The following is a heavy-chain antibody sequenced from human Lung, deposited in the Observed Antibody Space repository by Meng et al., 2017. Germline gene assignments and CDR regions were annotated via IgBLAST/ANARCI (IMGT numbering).Heavy chain of an antibody. J-gene: IGHJ5*02. D-gene: IGHD3-3*01. V-gene: IGHV4-4*02. CDR1: GGSISSRNW. Sequence: QVQLRGSGPGLVKPSGTLSLTCAVFGGSISSRNWWSWVRQSPGKGLEWIGEIYHSGRTNYNPSLESRVTISLDKSQNHFSLKVKSVTAADTAVYYCVRGGQDQAYYDFWSGPFDPWGQGTLVTVSS. CDR3: VRGGQDQAYYDFWSGPFDP. CDR2: IYHSGRT.